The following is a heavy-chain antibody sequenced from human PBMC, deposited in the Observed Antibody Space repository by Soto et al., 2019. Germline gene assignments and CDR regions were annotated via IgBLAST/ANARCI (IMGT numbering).Heavy chain of an antibody. CDR1: CASFSSNIVA. V-gene: IGHV6-1*01. Sequence: SQPLSLTCFISCASFSSNIVACNWVRQSPSRGLEWLGRTYYRSRWYNDYAVSVRSRIAINPDTSKNHFSLQLNSVTPDDTAVYYCARSEEDYDYYYYGMDVWGQGTTVTVSS. D-gene: IGHD3-16*01. J-gene: IGHJ6*02. CDR3: ARSEEDYDYYYYGMDV. CDR2: TYYRSRWYN.